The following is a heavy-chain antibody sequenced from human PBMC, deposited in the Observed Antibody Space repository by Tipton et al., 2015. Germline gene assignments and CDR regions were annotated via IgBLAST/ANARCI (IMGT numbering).Heavy chain of an antibody. CDR1: GFTLSTYS. D-gene: IGHD3-22*01. V-gene: IGHV3-23*01. Sequence: GSLRLSCVADGFTLSTYSMSWVRQAPGEGLEWVSSIDSGGSTFYADSVKGRFTISRDNSRNRLYLQMNSLRADDTAVYYCARASIIQGYYHDSSRYYLFNSWGQGTLVTVSS. CDR3: ARASIIQGYYHDSSRYYLFNS. CDR2: IDSGGST. J-gene: IGHJ1*01.